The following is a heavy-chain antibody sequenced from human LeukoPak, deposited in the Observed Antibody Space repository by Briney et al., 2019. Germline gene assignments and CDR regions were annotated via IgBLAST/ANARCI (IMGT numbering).Heavy chain of an antibody. CDR2: ISSSSSYI. Sequence: GGSLRLSCAASGFTFSSYSMNWVRQAPGKGLEWVSSISSSSSYIYYADSVKGRFTISRDNSKNTLYLQMNSLRAEDTAVYYCARVDTGNWFDPWGQGTLVTVSS. V-gene: IGHV3-21*01. J-gene: IGHJ5*02. D-gene: IGHD5-18*01. CDR3: ARVDTGNWFDP. CDR1: GFTFSSYS.